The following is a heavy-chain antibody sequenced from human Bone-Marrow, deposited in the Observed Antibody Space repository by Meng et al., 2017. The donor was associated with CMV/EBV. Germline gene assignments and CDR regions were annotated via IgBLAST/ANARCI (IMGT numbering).Heavy chain of an antibody. Sequence: GSLRLSCAVYGGSFSGYYWSWIRQPPGKGLEWIGSVYYSGSTYYNPSLKSRVTISVDTSKNQFSLKLSSVTAADTAVYYCASGYYDFWSGYHESWGQGTLVTVSS. J-gene: IGHJ5*02. CDR2: VYYSGST. V-gene: IGHV4-34*01. CDR1: GGSFSGYY. CDR3: ASGYYDFWSGYHES. D-gene: IGHD3-3*01.